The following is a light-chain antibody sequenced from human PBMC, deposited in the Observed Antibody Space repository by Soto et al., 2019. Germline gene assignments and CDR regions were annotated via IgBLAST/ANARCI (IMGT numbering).Light chain of an antibody. J-gene: IGKJ3*01. Sequence: EIVLTQSPATLSLSPGERATLSCRASQSVSSYLAWYQQKPGQAPRLLIYDASNRATGIPARFSGSGSGTAFTLPISSLEPEDFAVSYCQQRSNALFTFGPGTKVDIK. CDR1: QSVSSY. CDR3: QQRSNALFT. V-gene: IGKV3-11*01. CDR2: DAS.